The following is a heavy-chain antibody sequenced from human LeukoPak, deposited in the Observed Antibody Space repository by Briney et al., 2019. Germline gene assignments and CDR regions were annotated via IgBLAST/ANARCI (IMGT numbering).Heavy chain of an antibody. CDR1: GFTFSSYG. J-gene: IGHJ3*02. CDR2: ISYDGSNK. CDR3: AKDLPIEAFDI. V-gene: IGHV3-30*18. Sequence: GRSLRLSCAASGFTFSSYGMHWVRQAPGKGLEWVAVISYDGSNKYYADSVKGRFTISRDNCKNTLYLQMNSLRAEDTAVYYCAKDLPIEAFDIWGQGTMVTVSS.